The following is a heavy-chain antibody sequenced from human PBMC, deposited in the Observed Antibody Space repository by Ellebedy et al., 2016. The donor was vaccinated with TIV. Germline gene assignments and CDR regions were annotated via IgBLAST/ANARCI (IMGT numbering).Heavy chain of an antibody. CDR3: AKEMDTATEDAFDI. J-gene: IGHJ3*02. CDR1: GFTFSDYY. CDR2: ISSRGSTI. D-gene: IGHD5-18*01. V-gene: IGHV3-11*01. Sequence: PGGSLRLSCAASGFTFSDYYMTWIRKAPGKGLDWVSYISSRGSTIYYADSVKGRFTISRDNSKNTLYLQMNSLRAEDTAVYYCAKEMDTATEDAFDIWGQGTMVTVSS.